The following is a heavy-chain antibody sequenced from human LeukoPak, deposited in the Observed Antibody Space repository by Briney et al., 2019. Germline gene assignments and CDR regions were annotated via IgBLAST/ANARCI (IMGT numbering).Heavy chain of an antibody. CDR1: GFTFSSYG. J-gene: IGHJ4*02. V-gene: IGHV3-30*02. Sequence: PGGSLRLSCAASGFTFSSYGMHWVRQAPGKGLEWVAFIRYDGSNKYYADSVKGRFTISRDNSKNTLYLQMNSLRAEDTAVYYCAKDRVAVAHTIDYWGQGTLVTVSS. CDR3: AKDRVAVAHTIDY. CDR2: IRYDGSNK. D-gene: IGHD6-19*01.